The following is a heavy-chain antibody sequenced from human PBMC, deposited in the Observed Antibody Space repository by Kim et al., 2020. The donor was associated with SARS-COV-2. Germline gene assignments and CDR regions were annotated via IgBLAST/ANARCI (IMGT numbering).Heavy chain of an antibody. CDR1: GGTFSSYA. V-gene: IGHV1-69*13. CDR3: ARGAVAGYDFWSGSMSRISSYYFDY. Sequence: SVKVSCKASGGTFSSYAISWVRQAPGQGLEWMGGIIPIFGTANYAQKLQGRVTITADESTSTAYMELSSLRFEDTAVYYCARGAVAGYDFWSGSMSRISSYYFDYWGQGTLVTVSS. J-gene: IGHJ4*02. CDR2: IIPIFGTA. D-gene: IGHD3-3*01.